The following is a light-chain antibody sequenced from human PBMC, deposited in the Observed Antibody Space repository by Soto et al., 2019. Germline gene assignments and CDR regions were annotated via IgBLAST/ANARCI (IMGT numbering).Light chain of an antibody. CDR1: QSVRSF. J-gene: IGKJ4*01. V-gene: IGKV3-11*01. CDR2: DAS. CDR3: QQRYSWPLT. Sequence: EIVLTQSPATLSLSPGERATLSCRASQSVRSFLAWYQQKPGLAPRLLIYDASNRATGIPARFSGSESGTDFTLTISSLEPEDFAVYFCQQRYSWPLTFGRGTKVEI.